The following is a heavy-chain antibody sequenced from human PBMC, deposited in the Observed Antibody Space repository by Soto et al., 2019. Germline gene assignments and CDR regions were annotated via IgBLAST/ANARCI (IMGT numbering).Heavy chain of an antibody. CDR3: ARQRSWGTSGYYYFEN. D-gene: IGHD3-22*01. Sequence: GESLKISCKGSGYSFTNYWIGWVRQMPGKGLEWMGIIYPGDSDTRYSPSFQGQVTITVDKSINTAYLQWSRLKASDTAIYYCARQRSWGTSGYYYFENWGQGTLVTVSS. J-gene: IGHJ4*02. CDR2: IYPGDSDT. CDR1: GYSFTNYW. V-gene: IGHV5-51*01.